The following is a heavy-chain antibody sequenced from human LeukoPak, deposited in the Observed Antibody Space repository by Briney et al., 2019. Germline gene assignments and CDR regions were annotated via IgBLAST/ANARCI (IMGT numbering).Heavy chain of an antibody. J-gene: IGHJ6*04. CDR2: IRYDGSNK. V-gene: IGHV3-30*02. D-gene: IGHD2-2*01. CDR3: AKGATKFCSSTSCYSDV. Sequence: GGSLRLSCAASGFTFSSYGIHWVRQAPGKGLEWVAFIRYDGSNKYYADSVKGRFTISRDNSRNTLYLQMNSLRAEDTAVYYCAKGATKFCSSTSCYSDVWGKGTTVTVSS. CDR1: GFTFSSYG.